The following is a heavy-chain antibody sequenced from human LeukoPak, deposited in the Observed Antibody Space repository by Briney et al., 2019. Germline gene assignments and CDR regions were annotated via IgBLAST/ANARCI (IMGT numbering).Heavy chain of an antibody. CDR1: GFTFSKYA. CDR2: ISGSGGST. V-gene: IGHV3-23*01. J-gene: IGHJ4*02. D-gene: IGHD3-10*01. CDR3: AKENDYFGSGNYYNPGFDY. Sequence: GGSLRLSCAGSGFTFSKYAMSWVRQAPGKGLEWVSGISGSGGSTYYAGSVKGQFTISRDNSKNTLYLQMNSLRAEDTAVYYCAKENDYFGSGNYYNPGFDYWGQGSLVTVSS.